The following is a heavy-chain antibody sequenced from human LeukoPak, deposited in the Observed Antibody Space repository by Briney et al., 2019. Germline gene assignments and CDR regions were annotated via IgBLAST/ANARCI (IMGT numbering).Heavy chain of an antibody. CDR1: GFTFSSYG. CDR3: ARSPWVGITVIVVIMIYY. CDR2: ISSSGTTI. V-gene: IGHV3-48*04. D-gene: IGHD3-22*01. J-gene: IGHJ4*02. Sequence: HPGGSLRLSCAASGFTFSSYGMHWVRQAPGKGLEWVSYISSSGTTINYADSVKGRLTIPRDNAKNSLYLQMNSLRAEDTAVYYCARSPWVGITVIVVIMIYYWGQGTLVTVSS.